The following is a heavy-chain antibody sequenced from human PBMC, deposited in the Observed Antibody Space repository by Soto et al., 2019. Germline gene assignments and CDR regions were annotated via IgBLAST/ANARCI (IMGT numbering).Heavy chain of an antibody. CDR2: ISSSSSYI. D-gene: IGHD6-13*01. CDR1: GFTFSSYS. V-gene: IGHV3-21*01. Sequence: GSLRLSCAASGFTFSSYSMNWVRQAPGKGLEWVSSISSSSSYIYYADSVKGRFTISRDNAKNSLYLQMNSLRAEDTAVYYCAREYSSSNTPEPYYYYYMDVWGKGTKVTVSS. J-gene: IGHJ6*03. CDR3: AREYSSSNTPEPYYYYYMDV.